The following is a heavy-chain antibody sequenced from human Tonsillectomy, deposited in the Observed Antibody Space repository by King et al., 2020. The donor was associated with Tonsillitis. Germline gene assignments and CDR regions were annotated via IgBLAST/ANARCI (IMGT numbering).Heavy chain of an antibody. D-gene: IGHD3-16*02. CDR3: AKVWELSRNSYYYYYGMDV. J-gene: IGHJ6*02. CDR2: IQYHGSNK. CDR1: GFTFSRYG. Sequence: QVQLVESGGGVVQPGGSLRLSCAASGFTFSRYGMHWVRQAPGKGLEWVAFIQYHGSNKYYADSVKGRFTISRDNSKNTLDLQMSSLRAEDTAVYYCAKVWELSRNSYYYYYGMDVWGQGTTVTVSS. V-gene: IGHV3-30*02.